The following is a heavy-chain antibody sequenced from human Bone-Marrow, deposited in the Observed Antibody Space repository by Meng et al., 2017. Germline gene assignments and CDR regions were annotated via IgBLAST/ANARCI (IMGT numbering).Heavy chain of an antibody. D-gene: IGHD1-26*01. J-gene: IGHJ3*02. CDR3: ARDIHLHSGSYPDAFDI. CDR1: GFTFSSYA. CDR2: IKQDGSEK. V-gene: IGHV3-7*01. Sequence: GESLKISCAASGFTFSSYAMSWVRQAPGKGLEWVANIKQDGSEKYYVDSVKGRFTISRDNAKNSLYLQMNSLRAEDTAVYYCARDIHLHSGSYPDAFDIWGRGTMVTVSS.